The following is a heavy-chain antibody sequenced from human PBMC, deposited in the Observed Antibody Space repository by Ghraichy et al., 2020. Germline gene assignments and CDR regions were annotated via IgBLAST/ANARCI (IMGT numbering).Heavy chain of an antibody. CDR3: ASEKQQLELSYADIDY. Sequence: GGSLRLSCTASGFTFSIYSMNWVRQAPGKGLEWVSSISSDSIHIYYADSVRGRFTISRDNAKNSLYLQMNSLRAEDTAVYYCASEKQQLELSYADIDYWGQGTLVTVSS. CDR2: ISSDSIHI. CDR1: GFTFSIYS. V-gene: IGHV3-21*01. D-gene: IGHD6-13*01. J-gene: IGHJ4*02.